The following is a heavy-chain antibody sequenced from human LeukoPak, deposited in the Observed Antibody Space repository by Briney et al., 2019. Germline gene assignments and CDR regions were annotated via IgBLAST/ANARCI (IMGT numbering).Heavy chain of an antibody. CDR2: IYSGGST. Sequence: GESLRLSCAASGFIVSSNYMSWVRQAPGKGLEWVSVIYSGGSTYYTDSVKGRFTISRDNSKNTLYLQMNSLRAEDTAVYYCARLGSWSGHFDYWGQGTLVTVSS. CDR1: GFIVSSNY. CDR3: ARLGSWSGHFDY. J-gene: IGHJ4*02. V-gene: IGHV3-53*01. D-gene: IGHD2-15*01.